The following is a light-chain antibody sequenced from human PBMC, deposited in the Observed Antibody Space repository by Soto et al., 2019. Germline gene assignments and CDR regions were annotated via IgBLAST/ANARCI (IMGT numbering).Light chain of an antibody. V-gene: IGLV1-36*01. CDR2: EGS. CDR1: RSNIGNNA. CDR3: CSYAGSSTLV. J-gene: IGLJ3*02. Sequence: QSVLTQPPSVSEAPRQRVTISCSGSRSNIGNNAANWYQQVPEKPPKLMIYEGSKRPSGVSNRFSGSKSGNTASLTISGLQAEDEADYYCCSYAGSSTLVFGGGTKLTVL.